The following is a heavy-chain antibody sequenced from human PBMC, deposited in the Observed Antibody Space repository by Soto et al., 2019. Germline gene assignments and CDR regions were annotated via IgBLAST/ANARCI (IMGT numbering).Heavy chain of an antibody. CDR1: GLTFSSYE. J-gene: IGHJ5*02. D-gene: IGHD6-19*01. CDR3: ARVWRIAVAGARGDWFDP. V-gene: IGHV3-48*03. CDR2: ISSSGSDI. Sequence: EVQLVESGGGLVQPGGSLRLSCAASGLTFSSYEMNWIRQAPGKGLEWVSYISSSGSDIYYADSVKGRFTISRDDAKKSLYLQMNSLRVEDTADYYCARVWRIAVAGARGDWFDPWGQGTLVTVSS.